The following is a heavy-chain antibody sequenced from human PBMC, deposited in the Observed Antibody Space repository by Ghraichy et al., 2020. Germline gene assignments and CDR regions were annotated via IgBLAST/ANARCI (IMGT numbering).Heavy chain of an antibody. D-gene: IGHD4-23*01. CDR1: GFTFSSYS. CDR2: ITSSSRFI. V-gene: IGHV3-48*02. CDR3: ARGSRVVRFYYYDGMDV. J-gene: IGHJ6*02. Sequence: ESLNISCEGSGFTFSSYSMNWVRQSPGKGLEWVSYITSSSRFISYADSVKGRFTISRDNDQNSLYLQMNSLRDEDTAVYYCARGSRVVRFYYYDGMDVWGQGTTVTVSS.